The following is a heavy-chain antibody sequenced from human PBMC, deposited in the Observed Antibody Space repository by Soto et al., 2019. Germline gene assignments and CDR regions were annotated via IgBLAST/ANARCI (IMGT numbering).Heavy chain of an antibody. Sequence: PSETLSLTCAVSGGSISSSNWWSWVRQPPGKGLEWIGEIYHSGSTNYNPSLKSRVTISVDKSKNQFSLKLSSVTAADTAVYYCARVGPGSTNRLRRWFDPWGQGTLVTVSS. V-gene: IGHV4-4*02. CDR3: ARVGPGSTNRLRRWFDP. J-gene: IGHJ5*02. CDR1: GGSISSSNW. D-gene: IGHD2-2*01. CDR2: IYHSGST.